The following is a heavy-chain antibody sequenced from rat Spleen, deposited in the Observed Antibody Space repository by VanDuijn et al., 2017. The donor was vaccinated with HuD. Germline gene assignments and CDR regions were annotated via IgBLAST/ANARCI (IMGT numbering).Heavy chain of an antibody. D-gene: IGHD1-2*01. CDR1: GFTFSDYY. CDR3: ARPDYSRFDY. V-gene: IGHV5-29*01. CDR2: VSYDGSFT. J-gene: IGHJ2*01. Sequence: EVQLVESDGGLVQPGRSLKLSCAASGFTFSDYYMAWVRQAPTKGLEWVATVSYDGSFTYYRDSVKGRFTISRDNAKSTLYLQMDSLRSEDTATYYCARPDYSRFDYWGQGVMVTVSS.